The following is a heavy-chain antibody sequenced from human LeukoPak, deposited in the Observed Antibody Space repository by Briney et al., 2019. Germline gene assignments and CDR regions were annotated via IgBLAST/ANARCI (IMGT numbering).Heavy chain of an antibody. V-gene: IGHV3-30*02. CDR2: IRYDGSNK. CDR3: AKDSGSYPYYFDY. CDR1: GFTFSSYG. Sequence: GGSLRLSCAASGFTFSSYGMHWVRQAPGKGLEWVAFIRYDGSNKYYADSVKGRFTISRDNSKNTLYLQMNSLRAEDTAVYYCAKDSGSYPYYFDYWGQGTLVTVSS. D-gene: IGHD1-26*01. J-gene: IGHJ4*02.